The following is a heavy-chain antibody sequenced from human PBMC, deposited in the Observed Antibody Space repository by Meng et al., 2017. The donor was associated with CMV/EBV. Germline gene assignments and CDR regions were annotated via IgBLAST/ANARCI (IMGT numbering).Heavy chain of an antibody. D-gene: IGHD4-23*01. V-gene: IGHV3-30*04. CDR1: GLTFRNYA. CDR3: ARGGIFNGNSIYIDY. Sequence: GESLKISCAVSGLTFRNYAMHWVRQAPGKGLEWVAVISYDGRNKYYADSVRGRFTIYRDNSKNTVYLQMNRLTPEDTAVYYCARGGIFNGNSIYIDYWGQGSLVTVSS. CDR2: ISYDGRNK. J-gene: IGHJ4*02.